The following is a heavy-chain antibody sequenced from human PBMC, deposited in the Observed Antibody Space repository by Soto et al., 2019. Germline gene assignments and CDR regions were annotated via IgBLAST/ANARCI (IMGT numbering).Heavy chain of an antibody. J-gene: IGHJ6*02. Sequence: TGGSLRLSCAASGFTFSSYAMHWVRQAPGKGLEWVAVISYDGSNKYYADSVKGRFTISRDNSKNTLYLQMNSLRAEDTAVYYCARGKYYDFWSGYSPDYYYGMDVWGQGTTVTVSS. CDR3: ARGKYYDFWSGYSPDYYYGMDV. D-gene: IGHD3-3*01. V-gene: IGHV3-30-3*01. CDR2: ISYDGSNK. CDR1: GFTFSSYA.